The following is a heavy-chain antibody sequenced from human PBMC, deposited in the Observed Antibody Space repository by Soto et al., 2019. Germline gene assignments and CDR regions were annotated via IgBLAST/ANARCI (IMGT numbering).Heavy chain of an antibody. CDR2: IYYSGST. CDR1: GGSISSGGYY. CDR3: ARDRRDILTGYRYYGMDV. D-gene: IGHD3-9*01. V-gene: IGHV4-31*03. Sequence: TLSLTCTVSGGSISSGGYYWSWIRQHPGKGLEWIGYIYYSGSTYYNPSLKSRVTISVDTSKNQFSLKLSSVTAADTAVYHCARDRRDILTGYRYYGMDVWGQGTTVTVSS. J-gene: IGHJ6*02.